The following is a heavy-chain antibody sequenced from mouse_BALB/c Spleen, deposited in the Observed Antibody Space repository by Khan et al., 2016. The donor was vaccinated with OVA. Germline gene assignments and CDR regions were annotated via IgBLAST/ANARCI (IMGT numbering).Heavy chain of an antibody. Sequence: EVQLVESGGGLVQPGGSRQLSCAASGFTFSDYGMAWVRQAPGTGPEWVAFIRDFAYTIFYADTVTGRFTHSLENAKHTLYLEMRSLMYEDTAIYYCARRGGTAPFAYWGLGTLVTVSA. CDR2: IRDFAYTI. CDR3: ARRGGTAPFAY. CDR1: GFTFSDYG. V-gene: IGHV5-15*02. D-gene: IGHD1-2*01. J-gene: IGHJ3*01.